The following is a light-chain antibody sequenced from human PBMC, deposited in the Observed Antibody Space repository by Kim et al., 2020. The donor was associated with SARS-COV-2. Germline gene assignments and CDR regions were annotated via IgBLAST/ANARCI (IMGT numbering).Light chain of an antibody. J-gene: IGKJ2*02. CDR2: GVS. V-gene: IGKV1-39*01. CDR3: QQSYSSPWT. CDR1: HDIFNS. Sequence: ASLGDRVTITCRASHDIFNSLNWYQQKPGQAPRLLIYGVSTLQTGVPARFSGSASGIDFTLTINDLQREDFANYFCQQSYSSPWTFGLGTKVEIK.